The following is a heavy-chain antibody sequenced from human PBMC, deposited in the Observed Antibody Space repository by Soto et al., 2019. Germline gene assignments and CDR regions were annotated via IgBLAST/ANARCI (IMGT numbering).Heavy chain of an antibody. J-gene: IGHJ6*02. Sequence: QVQLQESGPGLVKPSETLSLTCTVSGGSISSYYWSWIRQPPGKGLEWIGYIYYSGSTNYNPSLKXXVXIXXDTSKNQFSLKLSSVTAADTAVYYCARHEYYGMDVWGQGTTVTVSS. CDR2: IYYSGST. V-gene: IGHV4-59*08. CDR1: GGSISSYY. CDR3: ARHEYYGMDV.